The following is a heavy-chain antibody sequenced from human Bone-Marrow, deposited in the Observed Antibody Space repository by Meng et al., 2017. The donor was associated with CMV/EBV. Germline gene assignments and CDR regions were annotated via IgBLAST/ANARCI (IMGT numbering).Heavy chain of an antibody. CDR1: SNSSS. V-gene: IGHV4-39*01. CDR2: IYYSGNT. Sequence: SNSSSWGWIRQPLGKGPEWIGSIYYSGNTYYNPSLKSRVTMSVDTSNNQFSLKLSSVTAADTAVYYCARSWGYCGATTCHQAWFDTWGQGTLVTVSS. CDR3: ARSWGYCGATTCHQAWFDT. D-gene: IGHD2-15*01. J-gene: IGHJ5*02.